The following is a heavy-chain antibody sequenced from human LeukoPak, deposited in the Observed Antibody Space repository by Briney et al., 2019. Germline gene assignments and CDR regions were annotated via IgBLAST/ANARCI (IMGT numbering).Heavy chain of an antibody. Sequence: PGGSLRLSCAASGFTVSTHSMGWVRQAPGQGLEWVSYIGCTAIYADSVRGRFTISRDNAENSLYLQMNSLRAEDTAVYYCARDGPPAGAGDFDYWGQGTPVTVSS. V-gene: IGHV3-48*01. D-gene: IGHD3-10*01. J-gene: IGHJ4*02. CDR1: GFTVSTHS. CDR2: IGCTAI. CDR3: ARDGPPAGAGDFDY.